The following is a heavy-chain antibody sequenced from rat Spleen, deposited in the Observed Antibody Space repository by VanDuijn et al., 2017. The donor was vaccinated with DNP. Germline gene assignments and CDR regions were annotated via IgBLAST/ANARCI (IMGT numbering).Heavy chain of an antibody. CDR1: GFTFSDYY. J-gene: IGHJ2*01. CDR3: ARYSLRRLWDY. CDR2: ISYDGIST. Sequence: EVQLVESGGGLVQPGRSLRLSCVASGFTFSDYYMAWFRQSPTKGLEWVAYISYDGISTYYGDSVKGRFTISRDNPKRTLYLQMNSLRSEDMATYYCARYSLRRLWDYWGQGVMVTVSS. V-gene: IGHV5-22*01. D-gene: IGHD1-11*01.